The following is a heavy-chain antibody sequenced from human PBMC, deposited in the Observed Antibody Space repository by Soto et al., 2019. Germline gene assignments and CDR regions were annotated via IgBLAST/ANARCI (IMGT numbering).Heavy chain of an antibody. Sequence: GASVKVSCKASGGTFSSYAISWVRQAPGQGLEWMGGIIPIFGTANYAQKFQGRVTITADKSTSTAYMELSSLRSEDTAVYYCARDTRDIVVVVAGVYYYYGMDVWGQGTTVTVSS. CDR1: GGTFSSYA. CDR3: ARDTRDIVVVVAGVYYYYGMDV. D-gene: IGHD2-15*01. CDR2: IIPIFGTA. V-gene: IGHV1-69*06. J-gene: IGHJ6*02.